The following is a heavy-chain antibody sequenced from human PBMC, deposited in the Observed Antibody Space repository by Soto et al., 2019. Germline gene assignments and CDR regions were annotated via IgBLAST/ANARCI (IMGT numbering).Heavy chain of an antibody. CDR3: ARESIAVAGTGFDY. Sequence: QPGGSLRLSCAASGFTFSSYGMHWVRQAPGKGLEWVAVIWYDGSNKYYADSVKGRFTISRDNSKNTLYLQMNSLRAEDTAVYYCARESIAVAGTGFDYWGQGTLVTAPQ. D-gene: IGHD6-19*01. CDR2: IWYDGSNK. J-gene: IGHJ4*02. V-gene: IGHV3-33*01. CDR1: GFTFSSYG.